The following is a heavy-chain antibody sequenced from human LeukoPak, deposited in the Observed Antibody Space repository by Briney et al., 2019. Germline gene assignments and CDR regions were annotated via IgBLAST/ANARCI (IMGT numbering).Heavy chain of an antibody. J-gene: IGHJ4*02. CDR1: GITFSDYY. Sequence: GGSLRLSCAASGITFSDYYMSWIRQAPGKGLEWVSYISSSGSTIYYADSVKGRFTISRDNAKNSLYLQMNSLRAEDTAVYYCARDCSGGSCYFFYWGQGTLVTVSS. CDR3: ARDCSGGSCYFFY. V-gene: IGHV3-11*01. CDR2: ISSSGSTI. D-gene: IGHD2-15*01.